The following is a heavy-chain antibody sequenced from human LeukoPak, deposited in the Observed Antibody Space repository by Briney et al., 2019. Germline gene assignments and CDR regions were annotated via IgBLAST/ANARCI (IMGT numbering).Heavy chain of an antibody. V-gene: IGHV1-2*02. CDR3: AKGRGAQYSSGWYIDYFDY. CDR2: INPNSGGT. D-gene: IGHD6-19*01. Sequence: ASVEVSCKASGYTFTGYYMHWVRQAPGQGLEWMGWINPNSGGTNYAQKFEGRVTMTRDTSSSTAYMELSRLRSDDTAVYYCAKGRGAQYSSGWYIDYFDYWGQGTLVTVSS. CDR1: GYTFTGYY. J-gene: IGHJ4*02.